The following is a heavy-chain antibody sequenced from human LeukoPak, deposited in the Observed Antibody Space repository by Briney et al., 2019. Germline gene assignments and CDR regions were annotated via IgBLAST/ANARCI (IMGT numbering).Heavy chain of an antibody. D-gene: IGHD3-10*01. CDR3: ARYYYGSGSYYKNFDY. Sequence: GGSLRLSCAASGFTFSSYAMSWVRQAPGKGLEWVSAISGSGGSTYYADSVKGRFTISRDNSKNTLYLQMNSLRAEDTAVYYCARYYYGSGSYYKNFDYWGQGTLVTVSS. V-gene: IGHV3-23*01. J-gene: IGHJ4*02. CDR2: ISGSGGST. CDR1: GFTFSSYA.